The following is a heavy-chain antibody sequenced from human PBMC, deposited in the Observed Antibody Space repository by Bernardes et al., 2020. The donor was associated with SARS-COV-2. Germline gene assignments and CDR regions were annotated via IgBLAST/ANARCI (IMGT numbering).Heavy chain of an antibody. CDR3: ARGVEIQLWFSYYYGMDL. CDR1: GYTFTGYY. CDR2: INPNSGGT. Sequence: ASVKVSCKASGYTFTGYYMHWVRQAPGQGLEWMGWINPNSGGTNYAQKFQGWVTMTRDTSISTAYMELSRLRSDDTAVYYCARGVEIQLWFSYYYGMDLRGQGTTGTRSS. D-gene: IGHD5-18*01. V-gene: IGHV1-2*04. J-gene: IGHJ6*02.